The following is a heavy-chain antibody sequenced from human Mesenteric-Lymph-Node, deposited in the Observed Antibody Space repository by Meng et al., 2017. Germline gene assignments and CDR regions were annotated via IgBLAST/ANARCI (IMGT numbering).Heavy chain of an antibody. CDR3: GRYRYDRNNFYGLDV. CDR2: IGLDRVT. CDR1: GFTVSSNE. Sequence: GGSLRLSCAASGFTVSSNEMSWVRQAPGKGLEWVAAIGLDRVTHHSDSVKGRFTISRDRSGSPLYLQMDSLRVEDTAIYYCGRYRYDRNNFYGLDVWGQGTTVTVSS. D-gene: IGHD3-16*02. V-gene: IGHV3-53*01. J-gene: IGHJ6*02.